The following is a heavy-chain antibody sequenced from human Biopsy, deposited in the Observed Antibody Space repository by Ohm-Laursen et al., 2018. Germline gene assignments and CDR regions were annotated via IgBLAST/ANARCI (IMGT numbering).Heavy chain of an antibody. CDR2: VDWDDYK. Sequence: PTQTLTLTCSFSGFSLSARGMCVSWIRQAPGKALEWLARVDWDDYKDYRASLQTKLPISKDTSNDQVVLTVNNVDPADTATYYCARTPILIVSAGLVYRHRRHLQGMDVWGQGIAVTVSS. CDR1: GFSLSARGMC. J-gene: IGHJ6*02. D-gene: IGHD6-13*01. V-gene: IGHV2-70*11. CDR3: ARTPILIVSAGLVYRHRRHLQGMDV.